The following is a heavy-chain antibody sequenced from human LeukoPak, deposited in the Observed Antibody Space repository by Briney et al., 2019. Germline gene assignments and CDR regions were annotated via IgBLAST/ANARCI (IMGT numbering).Heavy chain of an antibody. CDR2: IFYSGSS. CDR3: ARLVLSGTYYFDY. Sequence: SETLSLTCTVSGGSISSSGFYWGWIRQPPGKGLEWIGSIFYSGSSYYNPSLKSRVTISVDTSKNQFSLKLASVAAADTGVYYCARLVLSGTYYFDYWRQGTLVTVSS. D-gene: IGHD6-13*01. J-gene: IGHJ4*02. V-gene: IGHV4-39*01. CDR1: GGSISSSGFY.